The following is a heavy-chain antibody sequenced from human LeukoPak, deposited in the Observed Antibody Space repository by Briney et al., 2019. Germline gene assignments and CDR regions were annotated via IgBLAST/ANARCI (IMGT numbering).Heavy chain of an antibody. CDR3: ARDSSGYYYGY. V-gene: IGHV3-7*01. CDR2: IKQDGSEK. D-gene: IGHD3-22*01. CDR1: GFTFDGSA. J-gene: IGHJ4*02. Sequence: PGGSLRLSCAASGFTFDGSAMHWVRQAPGKGLEWVANIKQDGSEKYYVDSVKGRFTISRDNAKNSLYLQMNSLRAEDTAVYYCARDSSGYYYGYWGQGTLVTVSS.